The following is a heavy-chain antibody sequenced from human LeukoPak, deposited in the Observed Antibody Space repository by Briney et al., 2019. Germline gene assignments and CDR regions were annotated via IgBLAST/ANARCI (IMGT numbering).Heavy chain of an antibody. V-gene: IGHV4-39*01. CDR2: IYYTGST. J-gene: IGHJ4*02. Sequence: SETLSLTCSVAGGSISTSDYYWGWIRQTPGKGLEWIASIYYTGSTYYRPSLRSRVTMSVDTSKNQFSLKLSTVTAADTAVYYCADSIAARPAPVDYWGQGTLVTVSS. D-gene: IGHD6-6*01. CDR1: GGSISTSDYY. CDR3: ADSIAARPAPVDY.